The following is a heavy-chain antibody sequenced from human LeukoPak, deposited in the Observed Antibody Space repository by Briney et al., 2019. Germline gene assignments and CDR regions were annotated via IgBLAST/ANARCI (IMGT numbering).Heavy chain of an antibody. Sequence: ASVKVSCKASGYTFTSYGISWVRQAPGQGLEWMGWINPNSGATTYAQRFQGRVTMTRDTSISTAYMELSGLTSDDTGVYYCARNPPYCTSTDCYNDYWGQGTLVTVSS. D-gene: IGHD2-2*02. CDR1: GYTFTSYG. CDR3: ARNPPYCTSTDCYNDY. J-gene: IGHJ4*02. CDR2: INPNSGAT. V-gene: IGHV1-2*02.